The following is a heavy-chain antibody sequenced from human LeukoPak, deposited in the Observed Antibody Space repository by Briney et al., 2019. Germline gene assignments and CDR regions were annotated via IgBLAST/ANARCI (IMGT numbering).Heavy chain of an antibody. CDR3: ARHVPCSSTSCYIPYFDY. V-gene: IGHV4-39*01. Sequence: WIRQPPGKGLEWIGSIYYSGSTYYNPSLKSRVTISVDTSKNQFSLKLSSVTAADTAVYYCARHVPCSSTSCYIPYFDYWGQGTLVTVSS. J-gene: IGHJ4*02. CDR2: IYYSGST. D-gene: IGHD2-2*02.